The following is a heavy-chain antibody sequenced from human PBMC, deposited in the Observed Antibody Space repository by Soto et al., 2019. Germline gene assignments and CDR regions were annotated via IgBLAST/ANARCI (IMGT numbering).Heavy chain of an antibody. CDR2: ISTSGGHT. CDR3: ATGGWGDS. CDR1: GFTFSKYD. V-gene: IGHV3-23*01. Sequence: EVQLLESGGGLVQPGGSLRLSCAASGFTFSKYDMTWVRQAPGKGLEWVSAISTSGGHTYYADSVKGRFTISRDNSKDTLYVQMNSLRAEDTAVYYCATGGWGDSWGQGTLVTVSS. J-gene: IGHJ4*02. D-gene: IGHD3-16*01.